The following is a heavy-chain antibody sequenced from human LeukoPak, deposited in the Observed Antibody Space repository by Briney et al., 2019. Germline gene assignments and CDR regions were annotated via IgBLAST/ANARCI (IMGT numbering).Heavy chain of an antibody. CDR3: AKTRDCRSISCFQDFDR. CDR2: ISYDGSSE. CDR1: GFTFSTYG. V-gene: IGHV3-30*18. D-gene: IGHD2-2*01. Sequence: GGSLRLSCAASGFTFSTYGIHWVRQAPGKGLEWVAIISYDGSSEKYADSVKGRFTISRDNSRNTLYLEMKSLRAEDTAVYYCAKTRDCRSISCFQDFDRWGQGALVTVSS. J-gene: IGHJ4*02.